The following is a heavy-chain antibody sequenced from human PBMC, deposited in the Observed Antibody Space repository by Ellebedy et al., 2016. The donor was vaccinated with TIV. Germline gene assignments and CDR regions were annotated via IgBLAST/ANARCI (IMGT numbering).Heavy chain of an antibody. V-gene: IGHV3-23*01. CDR2: ITGIGTST. CDR1: GFTFSNYA. Sequence: GESLKISXAASGFTFSNYAMSWVRQAPGKGLEWVSAITGIGTSTYYADSVKGRFTISRDNSKNTLYLQMNTLRAKDTAVYYCAKDPGYCSSTSCYRYFQHWGQGTLVTVSS. CDR3: AKDPGYCSSTSCYRYFQH. D-gene: IGHD2-2*02. J-gene: IGHJ1*01.